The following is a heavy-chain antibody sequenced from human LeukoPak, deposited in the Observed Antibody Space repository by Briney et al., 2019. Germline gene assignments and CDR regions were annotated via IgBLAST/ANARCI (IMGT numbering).Heavy chain of an antibody. V-gene: IGHV3-21*01. CDR3: ARGEIFYPYEL. CDR1: GFTLSGHS. CDR2: IYPNSFYI. Sequence: PGGSLRLSCEASGFTLSGHSMNWVRQAPGKGLEWVASIYPNSFYIYHADSVMGRFTISRDNAKNSLYLQMNSLRVEDPAVYYCARGEIFYPYELWGQGTLVTVS. J-gene: IGHJ4*01. D-gene: IGHD3-22*01.